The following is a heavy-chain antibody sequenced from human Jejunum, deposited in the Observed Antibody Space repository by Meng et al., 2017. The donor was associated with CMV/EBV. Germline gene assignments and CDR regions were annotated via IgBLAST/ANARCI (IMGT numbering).Heavy chain of an antibody. CDR2: ISYGGST. V-gene: IGHV4-30-4*01. CDR1: ISRGGYY. D-gene: IGHD3-16*02. Sequence: ISRGGYYWSWIRQPPGKGLEWIGHISYGGSTYYNPYLKSRLTISVDTSNSQFSLRLSSVTAADTAVYYCARDSDYVWGSYRYRYLDYWGQGTLVTVSS. J-gene: IGHJ4*02. CDR3: ARDSDYVWGSYRYRYLDY.